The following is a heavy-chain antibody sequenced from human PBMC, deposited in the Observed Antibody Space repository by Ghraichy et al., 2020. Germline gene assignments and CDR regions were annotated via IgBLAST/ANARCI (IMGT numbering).Heavy chain of an antibody. CDR1: GFTFSSYW. CDR3: ARGDYYDRSGYYIDAFDI. J-gene: IGHJ3*02. V-gene: IGHV3-7*01. Sequence: GGSLRLSCAASGFTFSSYWMSWVRQPPGKGLEWVANIIPDGREKYYVDSVKGRFTISRDKAKKSLYLQMNSLRAEDTAVYYCARGDYYDRSGYYIDAFDIWGQGTMVTVAS. CDR2: IIPDGREK. D-gene: IGHD3-22*01.